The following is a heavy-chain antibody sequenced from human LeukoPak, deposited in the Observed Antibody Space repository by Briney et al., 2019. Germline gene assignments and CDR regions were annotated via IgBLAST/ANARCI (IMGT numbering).Heavy chain of an antibody. V-gene: IGHV1-18*01. J-gene: IGHJ4*02. D-gene: IGHD3-3*01. CDR1: GYTFTSYG. Sequence: ASVKVSCKASGYTFTSYGISWGRQAPGQGLEWMGWISAYNGNTNYAQKLQGRVTMTTDTSTSTAYMELRSLRSDDTAVYYCARVVITIFGVVIRLFDYWGQGTLVSVSS. CDR2: ISAYNGNT. CDR3: ARVVITIFGVVIRLFDY.